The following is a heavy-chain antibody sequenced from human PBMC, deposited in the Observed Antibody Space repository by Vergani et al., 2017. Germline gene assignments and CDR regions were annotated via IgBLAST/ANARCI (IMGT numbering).Heavy chain of an antibody. D-gene: IGHD2-2*01. V-gene: IGHV3-23*04. CDR1: GFTFSSYA. Sequence: EVQLVESGGGLVQPGRSLRLSCAASGFTFSSYAMSWVRQAPGKGLEWVSAISGSGGSTYYADSLKGRFTISRDNSKNTLYLQMNSLRAEDTAVYYCAKHSDIVVVPAAMFXMDVWGKGTTVTVSS. CDR3: AKHSDIVVVPAAMFXMDV. J-gene: IGHJ6*03. CDR2: ISGSGGST.